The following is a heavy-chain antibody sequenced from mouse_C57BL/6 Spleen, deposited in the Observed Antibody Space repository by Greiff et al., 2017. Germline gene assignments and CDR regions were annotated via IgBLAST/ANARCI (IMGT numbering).Heavy chain of an antibody. D-gene: IGHD1-1*01. CDR2: IYPSDSET. Sequence: QVQLQQPGAELVRPGSSVKLSCKASGYTFTSYWMDWVKQRPGQGLEWIGNIYPSDSETHYNQKFKDKATLTVDKSSSTAYMQLSSLTSEDSAVYYCARGYYYGGSDGYFDVWGTGTTVTVSS. CDR3: ARGYYYGGSDGYFDV. J-gene: IGHJ1*03. V-gene: IGHV1-61*01. CDR1: GYTFTSYW.